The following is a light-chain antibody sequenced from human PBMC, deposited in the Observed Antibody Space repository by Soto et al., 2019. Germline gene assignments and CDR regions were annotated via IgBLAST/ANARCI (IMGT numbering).Light chain of an antibody. CDR2: GAS. CDR1: QSVSSNY. J-gene: IGKJ1*01. CDR3: QQYGSSPWT. Sequence: EIVLTQSPGTVSLSPGERATLSCRASQSVSSNYLAWYQQKPGQAPRPLIYGASSRATGIPDRFSGSGAGTDFTLTISRLESEYFAVYYCQQYGSSPWTFGQGTKVDIK. V-gene: IGKV3-20*01.